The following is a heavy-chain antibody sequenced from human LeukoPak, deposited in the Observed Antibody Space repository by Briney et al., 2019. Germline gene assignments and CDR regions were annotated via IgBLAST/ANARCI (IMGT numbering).Heavy chain of an antibody. D-gene: IGHD1-26*01. J-gene: IGHJ4*02. CDR1: GFTFSSYS. CDR2: ISGSGGST. CDR3: ATMGDNSGSYWAYYFDY. Sequence: GGSLRLSCAASGFTFSSYSMNWVRQAPGKGLEWVSAISGSGGSTYYADSVKGRFTISRDNFKNTLYLQMNSLRAEDTAVYYCATMGDNSGSYWAYYFDYWGQGTLVTVSS. V-gene: IGHV3-23*01.